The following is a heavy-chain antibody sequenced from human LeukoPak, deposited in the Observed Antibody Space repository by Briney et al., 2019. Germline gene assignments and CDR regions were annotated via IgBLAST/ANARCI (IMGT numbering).Heavy chain of an antibody. CDR1: GFTFSSYG. CDR3: TRGGEMATIMCSFDI. V-gene: IGHV3-30*03. D-gene: IGHD5-24*01. CDR2: ISYDGSNT. Sequence: PGRSLRLSCAASGFTFSSYGMHWVRQPPGKGLEWVAVISYDGSNTYYADSVKGRFSISRDNSKNTLYLQMNSLRAEDTAVYFCTRGGEMATIMCSFDIWGQGTMVTVSS. J-gene: IGHJ3*02.